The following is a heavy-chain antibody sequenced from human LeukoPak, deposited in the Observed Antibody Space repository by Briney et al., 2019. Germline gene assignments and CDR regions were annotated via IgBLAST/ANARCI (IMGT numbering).Heavy chain of an antibody. Sequence: ASVKVSCKASGYTFTSYYMHWVRQAPGQGLEWMGIVNPSGGSTSYAQKFQGRVTMTRDTSTSTVYMELSSLRSVYTALYYCAIDIWYCNGGSWYLTIVHWGQGTLVTVFS. D-gene: IGHD2-15*01. J-gene: IGHJ4*02. CDR1: GYTFTSYY. CDR3: AIDIWYCNGGSWYLTIVH. V-gene: IGHV1-46*01. CDR2: VNPSGGST.